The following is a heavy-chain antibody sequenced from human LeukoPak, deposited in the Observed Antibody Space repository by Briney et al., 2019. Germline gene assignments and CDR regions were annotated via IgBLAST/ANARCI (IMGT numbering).Heavy chain of an antibody. Sequence: GGSLRLSCAASGFTFSSYAMSWVHQAPGKGLEWVSAISGSGGSTYYADSVKGRFTISRDNSKNTLYLQMNSLRAEDTAVYYCARGYDFWSGYDYWGQGTLVTVSS. D-gene: IGHD3-3*01. V-gene: IGHV3-23*01. CDR3: ARGYDFWSGYDY. J-gene: IGHJ4*02. CDR1: GFTFSSYA. CDR2: ISGSGGST.